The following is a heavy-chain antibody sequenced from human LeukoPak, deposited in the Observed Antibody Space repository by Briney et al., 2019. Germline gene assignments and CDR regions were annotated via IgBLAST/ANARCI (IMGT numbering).Heavy chain of an antibody. D-gene: IGHD5-18*01. CDR3: ASSRLRGYSYGYLELHY. J-gene: IGHJ4*02. CDR2: IIPIFGTA. CDR1: GRTFSSYA. Sequence: ASVKVSCKASGRTFSSYAISWVRQAPGQGLEWMGRIIPIFGTANYAQKFQGRVTITTDESTSTAYMEMSSLRSEDTAVYYCASSRLRGYSYGYLELHYWGQGTLVTVPS. V-gene: IGHV1-69*05.